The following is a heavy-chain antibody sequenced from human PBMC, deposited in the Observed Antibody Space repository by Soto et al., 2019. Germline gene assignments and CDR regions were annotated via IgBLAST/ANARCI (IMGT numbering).Heavy chain of an antibody. CDR3: ARDNGGYYSAYYYYGMDV. CDR1: GFTFRSYD. CDR2: IRSSGKAI. J-gene: IGHJ6*02. D-gene: IGHD3-22*01. V-gene: IGHV3-48*03. Sequence: GGSLRLSCAASGFTFRSYDMNWVRQAPGKGLEWVAYIRSSGKAIYYTDSVKGRFTISRDDAKNSLYLQMNSLRAEDTAVYYCARDNGGYYSAYYYYGMDVWGQGTTVTVSS.